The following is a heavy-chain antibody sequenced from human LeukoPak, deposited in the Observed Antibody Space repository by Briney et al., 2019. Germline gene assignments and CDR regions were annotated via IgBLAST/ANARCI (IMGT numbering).Heavy chain of an antibody. D-gene: IGHD2-2*01. J-gene: IGHJ5*02. CDR3: ARARYCSSTSCLRSWFDP. Sequence: GASVKVSCKASGYTFTSYGISWVRQAPGPGLEWMGWISAYNGNTNYAQKLQGRVTMTTDTSTSTAYMELRSLRSDDTAVYYCARARYCSSTSCLRSWFDPWGQGTLVTVSS. CDR2: ISAYNGNT. CDR1: GYTFTSYG. V-gene: IGHV1-18*04.